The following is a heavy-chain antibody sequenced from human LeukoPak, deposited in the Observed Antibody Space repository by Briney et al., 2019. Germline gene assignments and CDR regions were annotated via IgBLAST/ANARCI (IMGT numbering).Heavy chain of an antibody. J-gene: IGHJ6*02. Sequence: SETLSLTCTVSGGSISSYYWSWIRQPPGKGLGWIGYIYHSGSTYYNPSLKSRVTISVDRSKNQFSPKLSSVTAADTAVYYCARATSIPGYGMDVWGQGTTVTVSS. D-gene: IGHD1-1*01. CDR2: IYHSGST. CDR3: ARATSIPGYGMDV. V-gene: IGHV4-59*12. CDR1: GGSISSYY.